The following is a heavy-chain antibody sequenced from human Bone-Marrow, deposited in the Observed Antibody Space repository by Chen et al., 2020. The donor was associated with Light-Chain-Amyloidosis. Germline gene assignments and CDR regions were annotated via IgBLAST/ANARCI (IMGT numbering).Heavy chain of an antibody. CDR2: IYHSVST. CDR1: GGSISSSNW. J-gene: IGHJ5*02. V-gene: IGHV4-4*02. Sequence: QVQLQESGPGLVKPSGTLSLTCAVSGGSISSSNWWSWVRQPPGKGLEWIGEIYHSVSTNYNPSLKSRVTISVDKSKNQFSLKLSSVTAADTAVYYCARARIAAAGTLWFDPWGQGTLVTVSS. D-gene: IGHD6-13*01. CDR3: ARARIAAAGTLWFDP.